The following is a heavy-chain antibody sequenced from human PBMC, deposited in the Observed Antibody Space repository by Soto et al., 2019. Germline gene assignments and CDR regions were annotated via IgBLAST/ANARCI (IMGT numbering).Heavy chain of an antibody. V-gene: IGHV5-51*01. D-gene: IGHD4-17*01. Sequence: KISCKGSGYKFTTYWIGWVRQMPGKGLEWMAIIYPDDSDSRYSPSFQGQVTISADKSISTAYLQWSSLKASDTAIYYCVATYGDYFDFWGQGTPVTVSS. CDR2: IYPDDSDS. J-gene: IGHJ4*02. CDR3: VATYGDYFDF. CDR1: GYKFTTYW.